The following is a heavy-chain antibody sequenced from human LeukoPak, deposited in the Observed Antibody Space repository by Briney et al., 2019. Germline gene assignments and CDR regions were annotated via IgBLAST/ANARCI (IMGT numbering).Heavy chain of an antibody. CDR1: GFTFSSYW. CDR2: IKHDGSST. CDR3: ASTMVTSMDV. J-gene: IGHJ6*02. Sequence: GGSLRLSCAASGFTFSSYWMHWVRQAPGKGLVWVSRIKHDGSSTSYADSVKGRFTISRDNAKSALYLQMNSLRVEDTAVYYCASTMVTSMDVWGQGTAVTVSS. D-gene: IGHD4-17*01. V-gene: IGHV3-74*01.